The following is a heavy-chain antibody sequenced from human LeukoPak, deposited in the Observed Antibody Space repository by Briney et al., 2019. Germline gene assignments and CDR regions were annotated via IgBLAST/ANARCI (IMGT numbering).Heavy chain of an antibody. J-gene: IGHJ4*02. CDR3: ARDPRGRDSSSSGVGFDY. D-gene: IGHD6-6*01. CDR1: GGTFSSYT. CDR2: IIPILGIA. V-gene: IGHV1-69*04. Sequence: SVKVSCKASGGTFSSYTISWVRQAPGQGLEWMGRIIPILGIANYAQKFQGRVTITADKSTSTAYMELSSLRSEDTAAYYCARDPRGRDSSSSGVGFDYWGQGTLVTVSS.